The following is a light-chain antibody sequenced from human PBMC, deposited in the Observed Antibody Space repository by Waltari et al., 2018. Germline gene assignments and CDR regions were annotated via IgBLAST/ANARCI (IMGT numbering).Light chain of an antibody. V-gene: IGKV1-13*02. CDR2: YAN. Sequence: IQMSQSPSSLSASVGDRVTITCRASQGISSYLNWYQQKPGKAPKLLIYYANSLASGVPSRFSGSGSGTEFTLTISSLQPEDFATYYCQQGNSYPFTFGLGTKLDIK. J-gene: IGKJ3*01. CDR1: QGISSY. CDR3: QQGNSYPFT.